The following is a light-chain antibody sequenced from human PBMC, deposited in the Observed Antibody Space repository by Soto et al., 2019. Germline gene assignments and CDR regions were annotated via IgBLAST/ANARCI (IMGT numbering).Light chain of an antibody. CDR3: KSYAGSNTYV. Sequence: SYELTQPPSVSVAPGQTAKITCGGDNIGSKSVHWYHQKAGQAPVLVVFDDSDRPSGIPDRFSGSNSGNTATLTISRVEVGDEADYFCKSYAGSNTYVFGSGTKVTVL. CDR1: NIGSKS. J-gene: IGLJ1*01. CDR2: DDS. V-gene: IGLV3-21*02.